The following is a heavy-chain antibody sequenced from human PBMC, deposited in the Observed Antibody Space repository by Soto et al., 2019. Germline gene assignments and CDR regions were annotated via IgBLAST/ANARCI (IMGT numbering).Heavy chain of an antibody. CDR3: ARGFGCYGSGRYGMDV. V-gene: IGHV3-33*01. Sequence: QVQLVESGGGVVQPGRSLRLSCAASGFTFSSYGMHWVRQAPGKGLEWVAVIWYDGSNKYYADSVKGRFTISRDNSKNTLYLQMNSLRAEDTAVYYCARGFGCYGSGRYGMDVWGQGTTVTVSS. J-gene: IGHJ6*02. CDR1: GFTFSSYG. CDR2: IWYDGSNK. D-gene: IGHD3-10*01.